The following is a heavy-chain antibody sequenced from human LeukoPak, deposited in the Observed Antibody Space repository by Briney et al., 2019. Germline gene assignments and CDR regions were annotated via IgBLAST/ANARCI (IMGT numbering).Heavy chain of an antibody. Sequence: GGSLRLSCAASGFTFSSYWMHWVRQAPGKGLEWVSVIYSGGSTYYADSVKGRFTISRDNSKNTLYLQMNSLRAEDTAVYYCARDPSGDFDYWGQGTLVTVSS. CDR1: GFTFSSYW. V-gene: IGHV3-66*02. J-gene: IGHJ4*02. CDR2: IYSGGST. CDR3: ARDPSGDFDY. D-gene: IGHD1-26*01.